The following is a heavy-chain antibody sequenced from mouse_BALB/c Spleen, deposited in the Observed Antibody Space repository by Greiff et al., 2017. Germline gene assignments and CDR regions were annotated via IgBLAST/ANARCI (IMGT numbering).Heavy chain of an antibody. CDR3: ARERVLLDY. CDR1: GFTFSSYG. J-gene: IGHJ4*01. V-gene: IGHV5-6-3*01. CDR2: IMSNGGST. Sequence: EVQLQQSGAGLVQPGGSLKLSCAASGFTFSSYGMSWVRQTPDQRLELVATIMSNGGSTYYPDSVKGRFTISRDNAKNTLYLQMSSLKSEDTAMYYCARERVLLDYWGQGTSGTVSS.